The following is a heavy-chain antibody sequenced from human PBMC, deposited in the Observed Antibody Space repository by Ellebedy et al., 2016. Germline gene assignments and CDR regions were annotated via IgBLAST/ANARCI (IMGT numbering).Heavy chain of an antibody. Sequence: ASVKVSCKASGYTFTSYDINWVRQATGQGLEWMGWMNPNSGNTGYAQKFKGRVTMTRNTSISTAYTYLSSLRSEDTAVYYCARLGDGGSRLLNDYWGQGTLVTVSS. V-gene: IGHV1-8*01. CDR2: MNPNSGNT. D-gene: IGHD5-12*01. CDR3: ARLGDGGSRLLNDY. J-gene: IGHJ4*02. CDR1: GYTFTSYD.